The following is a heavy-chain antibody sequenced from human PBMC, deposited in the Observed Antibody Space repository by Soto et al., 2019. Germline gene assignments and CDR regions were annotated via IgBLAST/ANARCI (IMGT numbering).Heavy chain of an antibody. V-gene: IGHV3-23*01. D-gene: IGHD6-13*01. CDR1: GFTFNSFA. CDR2: ISGSGGST. J-gene: IGHJ3*02. Sequence: LRLSCAASGFTFNSFAMTWVRQAPGRGLEWVSSISGSGGSTWYADSVKGRFTISRDNSENTLYLQMNSLRAEDTAVYYCAKRGGIVVAGAFDIWRQRTMVTV. CDR3: AKRGGIVVAGAFDI.